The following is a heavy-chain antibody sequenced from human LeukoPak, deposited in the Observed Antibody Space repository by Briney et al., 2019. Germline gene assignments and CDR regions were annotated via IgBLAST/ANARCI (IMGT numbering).Heavy chain of an antibody. CDR2: IYHSGST. Sequence: PSETLSLTCAVSGYSISSGYYWGWIRQPPGKGLEWIGSIYHSGSTYYNQSLKSRVTISVDTSKNQFSLKLSSVTAADTAVYYCARLFWGKYYYDYWGQGTLVTVSS. CDR3: ARLFWGKYYYDY. V-gene: IGHV4-38-2*01. J-gene: IGHJ4*02. CDR1: GYSISSGYY. D-gene: IGHD7-27*01.